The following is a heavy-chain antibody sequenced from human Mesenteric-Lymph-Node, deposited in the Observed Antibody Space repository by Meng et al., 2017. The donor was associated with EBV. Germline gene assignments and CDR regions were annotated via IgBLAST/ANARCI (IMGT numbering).Heavy chain of an antibody. Sequence: EVEVLQSGGGLVQPGGSLRLFCAVSGFSFNMFDMNWVRQAPGRGLEWVSGISGSGGTTYYADSVKGRFSISRDNSGNTVYLQMNSLRVEDTAVYYCSNLPYYYWGQGTLVTVSS. V-gene: IGHV3-23*01. CDR1: GFSFNMFD. J-gene: IGHJ4*02. D-gene: IGHD3-10*01. CDR2: ISGSGGTT. CDR3: SNLPYYY.